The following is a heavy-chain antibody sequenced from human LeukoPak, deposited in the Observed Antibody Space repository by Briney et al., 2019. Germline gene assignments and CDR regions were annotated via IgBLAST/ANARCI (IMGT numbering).Heavy chain of an antibody. CDR1: GFTFSSYA. V-gene: IGHV3-30-3*01. D-gene: IGHD2-8*02. CDR2: ISYDGSNK. J-gene: IGHJ4*02. Sequence: GGSLRLSCAASGFTFSSYAMHWVRQAPGKGLEWVAVISYDGSNKYYADPVKGRFTISRDNSKNTLYLQMNSLRAEDTAVYYCARVLGSTGRGYFDYWGQGTLVTVSS. CDR3: ARVLGSTGRGYFDY.